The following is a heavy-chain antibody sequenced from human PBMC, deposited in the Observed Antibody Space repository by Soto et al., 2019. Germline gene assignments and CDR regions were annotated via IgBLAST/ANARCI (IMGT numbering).Heavy chain of an antibody. Sequence: SETLSLTCTVSGGSISIYYLSLIRQPPGKGLEWIGYIYYSGSTNYNPSLKSRVTISVDASKNQFSLKLRSVTAADTAVYYCASSVGATRRKYFDYWGQGTLVTVSS. V-gene: IGHV4-59*01. D-gene: IGHD1-26*01. CDR1: GGSISIYY. CDR2: IYYSGST. J-gene: IGHJ4*02. CDR3: ASSVGATRRKYFDY.